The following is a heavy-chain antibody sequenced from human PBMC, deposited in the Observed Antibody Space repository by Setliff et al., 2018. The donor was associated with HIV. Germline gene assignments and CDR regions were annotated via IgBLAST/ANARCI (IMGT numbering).Heavy chain of an antibody. CDR3: ARVSRDIVVVIGAGYFDH. CDR1: NYSISSDSY. V-gene: IGHV4-38-2*01. Sequence: PSETLSLTCAVSNYSISSDSYWGWIRQPPGKGLEWIGSIYHSGSIYYNPSLKSRVTISVDTSKTQFSLRLRAEDTAVYYCARVSRDIVVVIGAGYFDHWGQGTLVTVSS. CDR2: IYHSGSI. D-gene: IGHD2-15*01. J-gene: IGHJ4*02.